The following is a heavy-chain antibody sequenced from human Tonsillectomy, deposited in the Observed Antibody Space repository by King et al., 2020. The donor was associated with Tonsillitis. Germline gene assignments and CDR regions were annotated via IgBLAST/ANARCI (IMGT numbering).Heavy chain of an antibody. J-gene: IGHJ4*02. Sequence: VQLVESGGGLVKPGGSLRLSCEASGFTFSSYSMNWVRQAPGKGLEWVSSISSSSSYIYYADAMKGRFTISRDNAKNSLYLQMNSLRAEDTAVYYCARGSTSRGCLDCWGQGNLVTVSS. CDR3: ARGSTSRGCLDC. CDR1: GFTFSSYS. D-gene: IGHD6-19*01. V-gene: IGHV3-21*01. CDR2: ISSSSSYI.